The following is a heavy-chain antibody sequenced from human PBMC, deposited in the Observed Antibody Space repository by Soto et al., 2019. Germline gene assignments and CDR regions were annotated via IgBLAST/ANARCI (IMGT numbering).Heavy chain of an antibody. CDR1: GFTFGDYA. CDR3: TRASSLDFDF. V-gene: IGHV3-49*04. CDR2: IRRNAYGGTT. D-gene: IGHD3-16*01. J-gene: IGHJ4*02. Sequence: GGSLRLSCTTSGFTFGDYALSWVRQAPGKGLEWVGFIRRNAYGGTTDYAASVKGRFTISRDDSKSIAYLQMNSLRTEDTALYYCTRASSLDFDFWGQGTLVTVSS.